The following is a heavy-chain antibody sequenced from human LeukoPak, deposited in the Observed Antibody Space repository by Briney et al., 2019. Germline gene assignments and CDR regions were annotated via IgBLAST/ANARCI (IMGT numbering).Heavy chain of an antibody. CDR2: ISSSGGTV. D-gene: IGHD6-19*01. J-gene: IGHJ4*02. Sequence: GGSLRLSCAASGFTFNNYFMSWIRQAPGKGLEWVSYISSSGGTVYYAGSVKGRFTVSRDNAKNSLYLQMNSLRAEDTAEYYCARGLAVAANCFDYWGQGTLVTVSS. CDR3: ARGLAVAANCFDY. V-gene: IGHV3-11*04. CDR1: GFTFNNYF.